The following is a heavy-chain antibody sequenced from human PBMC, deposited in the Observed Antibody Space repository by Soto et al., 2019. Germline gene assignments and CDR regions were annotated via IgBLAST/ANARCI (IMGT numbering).Heavy chain of an antibody. CDR2: TYYSGSN. CDR3: ARDCMVTYYYYLMDV. Sequence: WTWIRQPPGKGLEWIGYTYYSGSNNYNPSLKSRVTISVDTSKNQFSLKLSSVTAADTAVYYCARDCMVTYYYYLMDVWGQGTTVTVSS. D-gene: IGHD5-18*01. V-gene: IGHV4-59*01. J-gene: IGHJ6*02.